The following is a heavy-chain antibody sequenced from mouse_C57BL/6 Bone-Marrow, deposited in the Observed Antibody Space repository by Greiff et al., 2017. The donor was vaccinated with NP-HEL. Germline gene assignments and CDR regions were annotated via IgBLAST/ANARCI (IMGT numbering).Heavy chain of an antibody. CDR1: GYTFTSYW. J-gene: IGHJ4*01. CDR2: IDPSDSYT. CDR3: AREGDYGSIYAMDY. Sequence: QVQLQQPGAELVMPGASVTLSCKASGYTFTSYWMHWVKQRPGQGLEWIGEIDPSDSYTNYNQKFKGKSTLTVDKSSSTAYMQLSSLTSEDSAVYYCAREGDYGSIYAMDYGGQGTSVTVSS. V-gene: IGHV1-69*01. D-gene: IGHD1-1*01.